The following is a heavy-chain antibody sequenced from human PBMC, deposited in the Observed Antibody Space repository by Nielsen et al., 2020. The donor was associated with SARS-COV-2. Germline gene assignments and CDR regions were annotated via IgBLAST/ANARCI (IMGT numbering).Heavy chain of an antibody. CDR3: ARTYYGGNSAFFDY. J-gene: IGHJ4*02. CDR2: IDWDDDK. CDR1: GFSLSTSGMC. V-gene: IGHV2-70*11. Sequence: SGPTLMKPTQTLTLTCTFSGFSLSTSGMCVSWIRQPPGKALEWLARIDWDDDKYYSTSLKTRLTISKDTSKNQVVLTMTNMDPVDTATYYCARTYYGGNSAFFDYWGQGTLVTVSS. D-gene: IGHD4-23*01.